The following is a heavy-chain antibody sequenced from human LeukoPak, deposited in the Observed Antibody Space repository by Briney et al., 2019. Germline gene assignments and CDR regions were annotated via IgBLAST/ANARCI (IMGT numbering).Heavy chain of an antibody. J-gene: IGHJ1*01. CDR2: IYSGGST. D-gene: IGHD4-23*01. V-gene: IGHV3-53*01. Sequence: GVSVTRPGSAYSFTVNSHHRMRLRQAPGKGLEGVQLIYSGGSTEYAVSVKGRFTISRDISKNTVHLQMNSLRAEDTAVYYCARVPVLGTRENLQHWGQGTMVTVSS. CDR1: SFTVNSHH. CDR3: ARVPVLGTRENLQH.